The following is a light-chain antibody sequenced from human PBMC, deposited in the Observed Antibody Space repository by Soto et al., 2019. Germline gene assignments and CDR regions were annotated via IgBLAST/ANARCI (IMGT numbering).Light chain of an antibody. Sequence: QSALTQPPSASGSPGQSFTISCTGTSSDVGGYNYVSWYQQHQGKAPKLMIYEVSKRTSGVPDRLSGSKSGNTASQTVSGLQEEDEADYSCNSYAGSKNWVLGGGTQVTVL. CDR1: SSDVGGYNY. CDR2: EVS. CDR3: NSYAGSKNWV. V-gene: IGLV2-8*01. J-gene: IGLJ3*02.